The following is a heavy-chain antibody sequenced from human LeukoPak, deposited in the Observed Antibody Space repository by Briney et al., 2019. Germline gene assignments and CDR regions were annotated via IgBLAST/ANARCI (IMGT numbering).Heavy chain of an antibody. J-gene: IGHJ4*02. CDR1: GYTLTELS. Sequence: ASVKVSCKVSGYTLTELSMHWVRQAPGKGLGWMGGFDPEDGETIYAQKFQGRVTMTEDTSTDTAYMELSGLRSEDTAVYYCAIGRPLVVLAAPHFDYWGQGTLVTVSS. V-gene: IGHV1-24*01. D-gene: IGHD2-2*01. CDR3: AIGRPLVVLAAPHFDY. CDR2: FDPEDGET.